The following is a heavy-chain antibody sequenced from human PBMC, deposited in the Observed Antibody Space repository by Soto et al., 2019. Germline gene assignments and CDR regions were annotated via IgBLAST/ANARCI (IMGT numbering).Heavy chain of an antibody. V-gene: IGHV4-39*01. Sequence: SETLSLTCTVSGGSISSSSYYWGWIRQPPGKGLEWMGSIYYSGSTYYNPSLKSRVTISVDTSKNQFSLKLSSVTAADTAVYYCARQYEHSSSCFDFWGQGTLVTVSS. CDR2: IYYSGST. J-gene: IGHJ4*02. D-gene: IGHD6-6*01. CDR1: GGSISSSSYY. CDR3: ARQYEHSSSCFDF.